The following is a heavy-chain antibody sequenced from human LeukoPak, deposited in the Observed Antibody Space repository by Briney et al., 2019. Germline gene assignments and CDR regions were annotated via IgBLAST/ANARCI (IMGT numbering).Heavy chain of an antibody. CDR3: ARDSYCSSTSCSPYYYYYGMDV. CDR2: ISYDGSNK. D-gene: IGHD2-2*01. J-gene: IGHJ6*02. CDR1: GFTFSSYA. Sequence: GGSLRLSCAASGFTFSSYAMHWVRQAPGKGLEWVAVISYDGSNKYYADSVKGRLTISRDNSKNTLYLQMNSLRAEDTAVYYCARDSYCSSTSCSPYYYYYGMDVWGQGTTVTVSS. V-gene: IGHV3-30-3*01.